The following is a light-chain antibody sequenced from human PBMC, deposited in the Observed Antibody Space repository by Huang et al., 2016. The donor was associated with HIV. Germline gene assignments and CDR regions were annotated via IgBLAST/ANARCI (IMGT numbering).Light chain of an antibody. CDR3: QQYYRLPQT. J-gene: IGKJ1*01. V-gene: IGKV4-1*01. CDR2: WAS. CDR1: QSVLYSSNSKNY. Sequence: DIVMTQSPDSLTVSLGERATIKCRSSQSVLYSSNSKNYLAWFQQKPGRAPRLLIYWASARESGVPDRFSGSWSGTDFTLTIDRLEAEDAAIYYCQQYYRLPQTFGQGTRVEIK.